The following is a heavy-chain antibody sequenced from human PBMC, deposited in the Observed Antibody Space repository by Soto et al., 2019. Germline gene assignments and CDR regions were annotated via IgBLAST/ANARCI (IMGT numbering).Heavy chain of an antibody. Sequence: QVQLVQSGAEVKKPGASVRVSCKASGYSFTDYHIHWVRQAPGQGLEWLGRINPKSGGTSTALDFQGWVTMTRDRSVSTVYMEVTRRGSDDTAVFFCARGHSTGCSNVVCSFFDNPEMEVW. CDR2: INPKSGGT. CDR1: GYSFTDYH. CDR3: ARGHSTGCSNVVCSFFDNPEMEV. J-gene: IGHJ6*01. V-gene: IGHV1-2*04. D-gene: IGHD2-8*01.